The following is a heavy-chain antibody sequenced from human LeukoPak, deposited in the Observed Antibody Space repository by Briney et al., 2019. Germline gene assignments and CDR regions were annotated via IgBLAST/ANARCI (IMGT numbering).Heavy chain of an antibody. V-gene: IGHV3-30*02. CDR2: IWYDGSNK. CDR1: GFTFSSYG. Sequence: GGSLRLSCAASGFTFSSYGMHWGREAPGKGLEWVAFIWYDGSNKYYPDSVKGRFTISRDNSKNTVYLHMNSLRAEDTAVYYCVKHSAPVLSAARPDYWGQGALVTVSS. CDR3: VKHSAPVLSAARPDY. D-gene: IGHD2-2*01. J-gene: IGHJ4*02.